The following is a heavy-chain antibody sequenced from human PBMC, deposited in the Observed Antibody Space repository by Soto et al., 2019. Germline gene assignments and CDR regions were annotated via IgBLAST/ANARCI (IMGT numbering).Heavy chain of an antibody. CDR3: AKDLRGYSYGLDY. V-gene: IGHV3-30*18. D-gene: IGHD5-18*01. J-gene: IGHJ4*02. Sequence: QVQLVASGGGVVQPGRSLRLSCAASGFTFSSYGMHWVRQAPGKGLEWVAVISYDGSNKYYADSVKGRFTISRDNSKNTLYLQMNSLRAEDTAVYYCAKDLRGYSYGLDYWGQGTLVTVSS. CDR1: GFTFSSYG. CDR2: ISYDGSNK.